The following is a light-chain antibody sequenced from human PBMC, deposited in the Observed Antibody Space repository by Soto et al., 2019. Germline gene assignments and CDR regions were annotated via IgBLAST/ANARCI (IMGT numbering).Light chain of an antibody. CDR2: EGN. V-gene: IGLV2-23*01. J-gene: IGLJ3*02. CDR3: CSYTDGSSLL. Sequence: QSGLTQPASVSESPGQSISISCGGARNDIGTYNLVSWYQQHPGKAPKLIIYEGNNRPSGVSNRFSGSRSGNTASLTISGLQAEDEADYYCCSYTDGSSLLFGGGTKLTVL. CDR1: RNDIGTYNL.